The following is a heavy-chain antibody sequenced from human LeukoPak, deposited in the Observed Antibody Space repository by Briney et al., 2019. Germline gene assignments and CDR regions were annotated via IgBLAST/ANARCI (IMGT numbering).Heavy chain of an antibody. CDR2: INSDGSST. V-gene: IGHV3-74*01. J-gene: IGHJ4*02. D-gene: IGHD6-19*01. CDR1: GFTFSSYW. CDR3: AREPQYSSGWYVDY. Sequence: GGSLRLSCAASGFTFSSYWMHWVRQAPGKGLVWVSRINSDGSSTSYADSVKGRFTISRDNAKNTLYLQTNSLRAEDTAVYYCAREPQYSSGWYVDYWGQGTLVTVSS.